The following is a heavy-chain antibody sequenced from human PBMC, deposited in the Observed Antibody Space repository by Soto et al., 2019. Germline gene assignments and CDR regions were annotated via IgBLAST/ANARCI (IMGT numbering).Heavy chain of an antibody. CDR2: IWYDGSNK. Sequence: QVHLVESGGGVVQPGGSLRLSCTTSGFTFNTYGMYWVRQAPGKGLEWVAIIWYDGSNKYYGDSVKGRFTISRDNSKNTLYLQMNSLRAEDTALYYCARGDCTGAYCYSWPFNYGVDVWGQGTTVTGSS. D-gene: IGHD2-15*01. V-gene: IGHV3-33*08. CDR1: GFTFNTYG. J-gene: IGHJ6*02. CDR3: ARGDCTGAYCYSWPFNYGVDV.